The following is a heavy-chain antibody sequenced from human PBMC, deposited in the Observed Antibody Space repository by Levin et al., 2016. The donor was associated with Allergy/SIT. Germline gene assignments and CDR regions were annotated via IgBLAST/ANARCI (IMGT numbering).Heavy chain of an antibody. CDR1: GGSISGYY. CDR3: ARVLLSGVNANWFDP. Sequence: SETLSLTCTVSGGSISGYYWTWIRQPAGRGLEWIGRVYTSGSTTYNPSLMSRVTMSVDTSKNQFSLKLNSVTAADTAVYYCARVLLSGVNANWFDPWGQGTLVTVSS. CDR2: VYTSGST. J-gene: IGHJ5*02. V-gene: IGHV4-4*07. D-gene: IGHD3-3*01.